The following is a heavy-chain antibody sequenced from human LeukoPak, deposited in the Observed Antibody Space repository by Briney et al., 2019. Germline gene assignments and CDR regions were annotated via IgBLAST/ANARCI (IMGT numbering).Heavy chain of an antibody. CDR2: IHHSEST. CDR3: ARGFRGDNFDY. CDR1: GYSTSSGYY. V-gene: IGHV4-38-2*02. Sequence: SETLSLTCSVSGYSTSSGYYWGWIRQSPGKGLEWIGTIHHSESTDYNPSLKSRVTISLHPSKNQFSLKLSSVTAADTAVYYCARGFRGDNFDYWGQGTLVTVSS. J-gene: IGHJ4*02. D-gene: IGHD7-27*01.